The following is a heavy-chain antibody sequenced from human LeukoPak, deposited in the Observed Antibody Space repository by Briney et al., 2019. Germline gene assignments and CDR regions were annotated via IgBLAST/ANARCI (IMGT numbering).Heavy chain of an antibody. CDR2: ISTSSSI. D-gene: IGHD1-14*01. CDR3: ARRREPEI. Sequence: PGGSLRLSCATSGFTFSDYSMNWVRQAPGKGLEWVSSISTSSSISYADSVRGRFTISRDNAKNSLYLQMDGLRAEDTAVYYCARRREPEIWGQGTMVTVSS. V-gene: IGHV3-69-1*01. J-gene: IGHJ3*02. CDR1: GFTFSDYS.